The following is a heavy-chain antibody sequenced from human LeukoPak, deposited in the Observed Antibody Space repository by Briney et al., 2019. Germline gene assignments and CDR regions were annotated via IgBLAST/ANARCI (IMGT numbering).Heavy chain of an antibody. CDR2: IYYSGTT. J-gene: IGHJ5*02. Sequence: SETLSLTCSVSGGSISSDDYYWSWIRQPPGKGLEWIVYIYYSGTTYDNPSRESRVTISVYPTKTQFSLTLSAVTPADTAVYYCARYSGTYRWFDPWGQGTLVTVSS. V-gene: IGHV4-30-4*01. CDR3: ARYSGTYRWFDP. D-gene: IGHD1-26*01. CDR1: GGSISSDDYY.